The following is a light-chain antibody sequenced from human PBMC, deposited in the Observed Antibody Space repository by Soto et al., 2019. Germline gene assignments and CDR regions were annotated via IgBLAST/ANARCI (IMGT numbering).Light chain of an antibody. J-gene: IGLJ2*01. CDR1: SSDVGGYNY. Sequence: QSALTQPPSASGSPGQSVTISCTGTSSDVGGYNYVSWYQQHPGKAPKLMIYEVSKRPSGVPDRFSGSKSGNAASLTVSGLQAEDEGDYCCSSYAGSNKLVFGGGTKLTVL. CDR3: SSYAGSNKLV. CDR2: EVS. V-gene: IGLV2-8*01.